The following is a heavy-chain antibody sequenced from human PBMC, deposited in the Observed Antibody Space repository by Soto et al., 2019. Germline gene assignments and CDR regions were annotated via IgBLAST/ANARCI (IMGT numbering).Heavy chain of an antibody. Sequence: QVQLQESGPGLVKPSETLSLTCTVSGASVSSGNYYWSWIRQPPGKGLECIGYISYSGSTNYNPSLKSRVTISIDTSKNQFSLKLSSVTAAHTAVYYCARGSGSYSAYWGQGTLVTVSS. CDR2: ISYSGST. D-gene: IGHD1-26*01. J-gene: IGHJ4*02. CDR1: GASVSSGNYY. V-gene: IGHV4-61*01. CDR3: ARGSGSYSAY.